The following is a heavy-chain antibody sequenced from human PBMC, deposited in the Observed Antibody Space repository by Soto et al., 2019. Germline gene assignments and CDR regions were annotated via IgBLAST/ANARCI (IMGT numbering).Heavy chain of an antibody. J-gene: IGHJ6*02. CDR3: ARAIVLESSYGMDV. Sequence: PSETLSLTCAVYGGSFSGYYWSWIRQPPGKGLEWIGEINHSGSTNYNPSLKSRVTISVDTSKNQFSLKLIAVTAADTAVYYCARAIVLESSYGMDVLGQATTVTVSS. V-gene: IGHV4-34*01. CDR1: GGSFSGYY. CDR2: INHSGST. D-gene: IGHD3-3*01.